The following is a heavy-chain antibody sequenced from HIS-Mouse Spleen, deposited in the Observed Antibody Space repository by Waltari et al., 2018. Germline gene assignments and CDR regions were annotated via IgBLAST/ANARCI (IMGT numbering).Heavy chain of an antibody. CDR3: AREIPYSSSWYDWYFDL. CDR2: IYYSGRT. V-gene: IGHV4-39*07. Sequence: QLQLQESGPGLVKPSETLSLTCTVSGGSISSSSYYWGWIRQPPGKGLEWIGSIYYSGRTYSNQSLKSRVTISVDTSKNQFSLKLSSVTAADTAVYYCAREIPYSSSWYDWYFDLWGRGTLVTVSS. CDR1: GGSISSSSYY. D-gene: IGHD6-13*01. J-gene: IGHJ2*01.